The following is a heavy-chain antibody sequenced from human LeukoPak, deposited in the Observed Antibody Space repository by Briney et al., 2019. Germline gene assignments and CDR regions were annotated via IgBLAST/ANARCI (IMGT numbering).Heavy chain of an antibody. J-gene: IGHJ3*02. Sequence: SETLSLTCAVSGGSISSSNWWSWVRQPPGKGLEWIGEIYHSGSTNYNPSLKSRVTISVDKSKNQFSLKLSSVTAADTAVYYCARDSLSRYDFWSGYLSGAFDIWGQGTMVTVSS. CDR1: GGSISSSNW. D-gene: IGHD3-3*01. CDR2: IYHSGST. V-gene: IGHV4-4*02. CDR3: ARDSLSRYDFWSGYLSGAFDI.